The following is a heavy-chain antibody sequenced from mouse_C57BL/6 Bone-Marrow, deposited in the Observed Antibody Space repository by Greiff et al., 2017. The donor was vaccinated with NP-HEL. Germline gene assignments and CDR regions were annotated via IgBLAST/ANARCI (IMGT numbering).Heavy chain of an antibody. CDR1: GYTFTEYP. J-gene: IGHJ1*03. D-gene: IGHD1-1*01. Sequence: QVQLKESGAELVKPGASVKLSCKASGYTFTEYPIHWVKQRSGQGLEWIGWFYPGSGSIKYNEKFKDKATLTADKSSSTVYMELSRLTSEDSAVYFCARHEDTYGSSLWYFDVWGTGTTVTVSS. CDR3: ARHEDTYGSSLWYFDV. V-gene: IGHV1-62-2*01. CDR2: FYPGSGSI.